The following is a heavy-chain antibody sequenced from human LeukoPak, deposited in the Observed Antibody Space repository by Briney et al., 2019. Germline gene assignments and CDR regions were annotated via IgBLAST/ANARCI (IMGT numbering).Heavy chain of an antibody. J-gene: IGHJ4*02. V-gene: IGHV3-23*01. D-gene: IGHD3-10*01. CDR2: ITGSGGST. CDR3: ARHRGSYFDY. CDR1: GFTFSSYA. Sequence: GGSLRFSCAASGFTFSSYAMNWVRQAPGKGLEWVSSITGSGGSTYYADSVKGRFTISRDNSKNALYLQMNSLRAEDTAVYYCARHRGSYFDYWGQGSLVTVSS.